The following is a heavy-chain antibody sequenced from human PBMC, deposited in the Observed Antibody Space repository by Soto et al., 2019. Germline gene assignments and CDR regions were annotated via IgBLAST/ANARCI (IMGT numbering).Heavy chain of an antibody. Sequence: PSETLSLTCTVSGGSISSSSYYWGWIRQPPGKGLEWIGSIYYSGSTYYNPSLKSRVTISVDTSKNQFSLKLSSVTAADTAVYYCARHKVVATTTEVDHHYFDYWGQGTLVTVSS. D-gene: IGHD5-12*01. CDR1: GGSISSSSYY. V-gene: IGHV4-39*01. J-gene: IGHJ4*02. CDR2: IYYSGST. CDR3: ARHKVVATTTEVDHHYFDY.